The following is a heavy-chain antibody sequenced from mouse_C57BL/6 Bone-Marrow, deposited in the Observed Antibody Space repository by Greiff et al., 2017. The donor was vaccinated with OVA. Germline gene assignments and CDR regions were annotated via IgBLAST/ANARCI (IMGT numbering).Heavy chain of an antibody. CDR3: ARHYGSSFPWFAY. CDR1: AVDFSRYW. CDR2: INPDSSTI. Sequence: PAAAVDFSRYWMSWVRRAPGKGLEWIGEINPDSSTINYAPSLKDKFIISRDNAKNTLYLQMSKVRSEDTALYYCARHYGSSFPWFAYWGQGTLVTVSA. V-gene: IGHV4-1*01. D-gene: IGHD1-1*01. J-gene: IGHJ3*01.